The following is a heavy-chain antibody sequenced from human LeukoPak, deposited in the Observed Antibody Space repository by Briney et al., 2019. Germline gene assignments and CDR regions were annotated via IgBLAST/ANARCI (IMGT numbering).Heavy chain of an antibody. Sequence: XGSLRLSCVVSGFTFSSYWMSWVRQAPGQGLEWVANMKQDGSEKYYVDSVKGRFTISRDNAKNSLYLQMNSLRAEDTAVYYCARAPYYSHVEFYFDYWGQGTLVTVSS. CDR3: ARAPYYSHVEFYFDY. D-gene: IGHD3-22*01. CDR2: MKQDGSEK. V-gene: IGHV3-7*03. CDR1: GFTFSSYW. J-gene: IGHJ4*02.